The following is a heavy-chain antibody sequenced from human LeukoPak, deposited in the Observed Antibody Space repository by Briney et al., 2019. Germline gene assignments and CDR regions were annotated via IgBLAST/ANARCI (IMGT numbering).Heavy chain of an antibody. V-gene: IGHV1-69*05. CDR2: IIPIFGTA. Sequence: SVKVSCKAPGGTFSSYAISWVRQAPGQGLEWMGGIIPIFGTANYGQKFQGRVTITTDESTSTAYMELSSLRSEDTAVYYCARAGYYYDSSGYYYYWYFDLWGRGTLVTVSS. CDR1: GGTFSSYA. CDR3: ARAGYYYDSSGYYYYWYFDL. D-gene: IGHD3-22*01. J-gene: IGHJ2*01.